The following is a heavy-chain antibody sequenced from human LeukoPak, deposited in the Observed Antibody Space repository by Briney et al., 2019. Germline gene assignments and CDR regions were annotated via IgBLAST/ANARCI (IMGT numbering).Heavy chain of an antibody. J-gene: IGHJ4*02. CDR2: IKSKTDGGTT. CDR3: STTYYYDSSEGY. V-gene: IGHV3-15*07. Sequence: AGGSLRLSRAASGFTFSNAWMNWVRQAPGKGLEWVGRIKSKTDGGTTDYAAPVKGRFTISRDDSKNTLYLQMNSLKTEDTAVYYCSTTYYYDSSEGYWGQGTLVTVSS. D-gene: IGHD3-22*01. CDR1: GFTFSNAW.